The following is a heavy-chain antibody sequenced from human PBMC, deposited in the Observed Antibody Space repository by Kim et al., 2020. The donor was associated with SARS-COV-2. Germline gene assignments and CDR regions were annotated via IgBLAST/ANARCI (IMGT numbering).Heavy chain of an antibody. V-gene: IGHV3-73*01. J-gene: IGHJ4*02. D-gene: IGHD3-22*01. CDR2: T. Sequence: TAYAASVKGRFTISRDDSKNTAYLQMNSLKTEDTAVYYCTRNSSGFIFGYWGQGTLVTVSS. CDR3: TRNSSGFIFGY.